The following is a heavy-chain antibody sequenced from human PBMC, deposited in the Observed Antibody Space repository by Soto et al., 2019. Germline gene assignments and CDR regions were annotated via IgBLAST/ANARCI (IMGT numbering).Heavy chain of an antibody. V-gene: IGHV3-23*01. J-gene: IGHJ4*02. CDR3: AKDPGGNSGRNWG. D-gene: IGHD2-21*01. CDR2: ISGSGGST. CDR1: GFTFSSYA. Sequence: EVQLLESGGGLVQPGGSLRLSCAASGFTFSSYAMSWVRQAPGKGLEWVSVISGSGGSTHYADSVKGRFTISRDNSKNTLYLQLSSLRVEDTAVYYCAKDPGGNSGRNWGWGQGTLVTVSP.